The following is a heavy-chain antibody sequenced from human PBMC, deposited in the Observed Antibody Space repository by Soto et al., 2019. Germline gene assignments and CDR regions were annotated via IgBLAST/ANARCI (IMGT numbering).Heavy chain of an antibody. J-gene: IGHJ4*02. CDR3: VALQFSRWFY. CDR2: TKRKAASYTT. Sequence: GGSLRLSCAASGFTLSDHFMEWVRQAPGKGLEWVGRTKRKAASYTTDYAASVNGRFTISRDDSKNSLYLQMNSLKTEGTAMYYCVALQFSRWFYWGLGTLVTVSS. V-gene: IGHV3-72*01. D-gene: IGHD4-4*01. CDR1: GFTLSDHF.